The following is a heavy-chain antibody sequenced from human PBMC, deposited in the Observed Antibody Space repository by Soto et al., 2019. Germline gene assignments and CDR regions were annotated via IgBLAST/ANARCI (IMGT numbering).Heavy chain of an antibody. Sequence: SGLIVTRYSMNWVRQAPGKGLEWVSSISSTTNYIYYADSMKGRFTVSRDNAKNSVYLEMNSLSAEDTAVYYCARESEDLTSNFDYWGQGTLVTVSS. V-gene: IGHV3-21*01. CDR1: GLIVTRYS. CDR3: ARESEDLTSNFDY. J-gene: IGHJ4*02. CDR2: ISSTTNYI.